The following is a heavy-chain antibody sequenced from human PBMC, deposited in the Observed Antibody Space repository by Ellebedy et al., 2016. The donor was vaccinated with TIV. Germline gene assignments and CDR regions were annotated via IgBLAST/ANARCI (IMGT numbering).Heavy chain of an antibody. CDR3: ARDNYYGMDV. V-gene: IGHV4-59*12. J-gene: IGHJ6*02. CDR1: GGSFTSYY. CDR2: ISDSGST. Sequence: MPSETLSLTCSVSGGSFTSYYWSWIRQPPGKGLEWIGYISDSGSTNYNPSLKRRVTISVDTSKNQFSLKLSSVTAADTAVYYCARDNYYGMDVWGQGTTVTVSS.